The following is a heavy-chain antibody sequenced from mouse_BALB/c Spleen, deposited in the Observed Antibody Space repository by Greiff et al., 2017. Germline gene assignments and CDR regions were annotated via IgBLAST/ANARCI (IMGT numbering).Heavy chain of an antibody. V-gene: IGHV2-2*02. CDR3: ASPRYGNYGGFAY. CDR1: GFSLTSYG. D-gene: IGHD2-1*01. J-gene: IGHJ3*01. CDR2: IWSGGST. Sequence: VQLQQSGPGLVQPSQSLSITCTVSGFSLTSYGVHWVRQSPGKGLEWLGVIWSGGSTDYNAAFISRLSISKDNSKSQVFFKMNSLQANDTAIYYCASPRYGNYGGFAYWGQGTLVTVSA.